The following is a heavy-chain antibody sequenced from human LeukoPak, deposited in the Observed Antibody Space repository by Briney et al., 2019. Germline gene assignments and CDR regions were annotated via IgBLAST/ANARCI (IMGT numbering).Heavy chain of an antibody. CDR1: GYSLSSGYY. CDR2: IYHNGST. J-gene: IGHJ5*02. D-gene: IGHD1-7*01. CDR3: ARVELELRADWFDP. Sequence: SETLSLSCTVSGYSLSSGYYWGWIRQPPGKGLEWIGNIYHNGSTDYNPSLKSRVTISVDTSKNQFSLKLSSVTAADTAVYYCARVELELRADWFDPWGQGTLVTVSS. V-gene: IGHV4-38-2*02.